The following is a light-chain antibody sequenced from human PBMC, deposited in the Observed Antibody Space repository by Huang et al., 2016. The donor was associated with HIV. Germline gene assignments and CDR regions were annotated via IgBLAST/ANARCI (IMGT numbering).Light chain of an antibody. CDR2: EES. V-gene: IGKV1-5*03. Sequence: GDRVTIACRASQSIGSWLDWYQQKPGNAPKLLIYEESTLETGVPSRLSGSGSGTEFTLTISSLQPDDFATYYCQQYYTYPWTFGQGTKVEIK. CDR3: QQYYTYPWT. CDR1: QSIGSW. J-gene: IGKJ1*01.